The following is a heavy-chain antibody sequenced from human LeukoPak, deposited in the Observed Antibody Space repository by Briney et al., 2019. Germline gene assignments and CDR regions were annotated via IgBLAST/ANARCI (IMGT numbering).Heavy chain of an antibody. CDR2: IWPDGSTK. J-gene: IGHJ4*02. Sequence: GGSLRLSCATSGFTFSSHWMSWVRQAPGKGLEWVASIWPDGSTKYYVDSVKGRFTISRDNAKSSLYLQMNSLRAEDTAVYYCAKVNPDSWGQGTLVTVSS. V-gene: IGHV3-7*03. CDR3: AKVNPDS. CDR1: GFTFSSHW.